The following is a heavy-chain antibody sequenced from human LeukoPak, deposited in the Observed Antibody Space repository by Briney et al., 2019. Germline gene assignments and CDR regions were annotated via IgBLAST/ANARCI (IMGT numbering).Heavy chain of an antibody. J-gene: IGHJ4*02. V-gene: IGHV4-59*01. D-gene: IGHD5-24*01. Sequence: PSETLSLTCTVSGGSISSFYWSWIRQPPGKGLEWIGYIYHSGSAKYNPSLKSRVTISVDTSKNQFSLKLSSVTAADTPVFYCGSNPLEMSTIAAFDYWGQGTLVTVSS. CDR3: GSNPLEMSTIAAFDY. CDR1: GGSISSFY. CDR2: IYHSGSA.